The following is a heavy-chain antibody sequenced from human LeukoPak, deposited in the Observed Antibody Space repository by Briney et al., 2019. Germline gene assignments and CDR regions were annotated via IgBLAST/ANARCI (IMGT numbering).Heavy chain of an antibody. V-gene: IGHV4-59*08. CDR1: GGSMRSYY. Sequence: SETLSLTCTVSGGSMRSYYWSWLRQPPGKGLEWIAYIYYSGNTNYNPSLTSRVTIPVDTYTNQFSLKLNSATATDTAVYYCARHPPSYQGAFDIWGQGTMVTVSS. CDR3: ARHPPSYQGAFDI. J-gene: IGHJ3*02. CDR2: IYYSGNT.